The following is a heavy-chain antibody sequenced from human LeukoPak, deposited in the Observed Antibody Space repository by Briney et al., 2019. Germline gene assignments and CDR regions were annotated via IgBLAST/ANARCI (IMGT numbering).Heavy chain of an antibody. CDR1: GFTFSSYA. J-gene: IGHJ4*02. CDR2: ISGSGGST. CDR3: ARAGLWELHQGDFDY. D-gene: IGHD1-26*01. V-gene: IGHV3-23*01. Sequence: PGGSLRLSCAASGFTFSSYAMSWVRQAPGKGLEWVSAISGSGGSTYYADSVKGRFTISRDNSKNSLYLQMNSLRAEDTAVYYCARAGLWELHQGDFDYWGQGTLVTVSS.